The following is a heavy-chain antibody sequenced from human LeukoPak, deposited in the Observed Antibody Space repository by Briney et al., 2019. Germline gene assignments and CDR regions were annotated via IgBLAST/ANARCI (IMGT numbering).Heavy chain of an antibody. J-gene: IGHJ1*01. V-gene: IGHV1-18*01. CDR1: GCIFTDYG. CDR3: ARGESGIHH. CDR2: ISVYNGNT. Sequence: GASVKVSCKASGCIFTDYGISWVRQAPGQGLEWMGWISVYNGNTNYAQKLQGRVTMTTDTSTSTAYMELRSLRSDDTAVYYCARGESGIHHWGQGTLVAVSS.